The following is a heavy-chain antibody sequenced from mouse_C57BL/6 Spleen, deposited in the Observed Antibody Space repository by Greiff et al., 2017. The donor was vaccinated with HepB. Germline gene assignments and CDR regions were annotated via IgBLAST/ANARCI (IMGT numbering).Heavy chain of an antibody. CDR3: ARINKIVANYYDD. V-gene: IGHV1S81*02. CDR2: TNPTNGRT. D-gene: IGHD1-1*01. J-gene: IGHJ2*01. Sequence: QVQLQQPGAELVKAGASVKMSCKASGYTFTSYWMHWVKQRLGQGLEWFAETNPTNGRTYYNEKFKSKATLTVDKSSSTAYMLLSSPTFEDSAVYYCARINKIVANYYDDWGQGTTPTDSS. CDR1: GYTFTSYW.